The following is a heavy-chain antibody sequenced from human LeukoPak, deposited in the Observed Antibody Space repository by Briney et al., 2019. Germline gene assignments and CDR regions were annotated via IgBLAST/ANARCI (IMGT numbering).Heavy chain of an antibody. V-gene: IGHV3-23*01. J-gene: IGHJ4*02. CDR1: GLPFSIYA. CDR2: VSDPITT. CDR3: VTEAPYRVGATTPIYYFDN. Sequence: PGGSLTLSCAASGLPFSIYAMSWVRQAPGEGLEGVSAVSDPITTYYADIVNGRFRASRDISNNTLSLEMNSLRAEHTAVSYSVTEAPYRVGATTPIYYFDNWGQGTLVTVSS. D-gene: IGHD1-26*01.